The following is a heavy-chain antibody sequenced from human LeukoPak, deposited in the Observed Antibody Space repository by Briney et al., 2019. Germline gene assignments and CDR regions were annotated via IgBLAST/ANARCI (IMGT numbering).Heavy chain of an antibody. J-gene: IGHJ4*02. CDR2: ISGSGGST. D-gene: IGHD2-2*01. V-gene: IGHV3-23*01. CDR1: GFTFSSYA. CDR3: AKDHCSSTSCPLDY. Sequence: RPGGSLRLSCAASGFTFSSYAVSWVRQAPGKGLEWVSAISGSGGSTYYADSVKGRFTISRDNSKNTLYLQMNSLRAEDTAVYYCAKDHCSSTSCPLDYWGQGTLVTVSS.